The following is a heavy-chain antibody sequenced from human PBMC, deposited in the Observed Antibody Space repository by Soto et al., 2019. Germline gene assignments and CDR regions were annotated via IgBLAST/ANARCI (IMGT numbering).Heavy chain of an antibody. CDR1: GGSISSGPYS. D-gene: IGHD6-19*01. J-gene: IGHJ3*01. CDR2: FYYSGST. CDR3: ARDWRAVAGTPGWAALDD. V-gene: IGHV4-39*07. Sequence: SETLSLTCTVSGGSISSGPYSWGWIRQPPGKGLEWIGTFYYSGSTNYNPSLESRVTISVDTSRNQFSLKVSSVTAADTAVYYCARDWRAVAGTPGWAALDDWGQGRMVTVS.